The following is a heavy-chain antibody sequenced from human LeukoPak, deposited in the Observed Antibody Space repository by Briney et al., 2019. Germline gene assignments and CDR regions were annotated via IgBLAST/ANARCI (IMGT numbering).Heavy chain of an antibody. V-gene: IGHV4-34*01. CDR1: GGSLSGYY. Sequence: PSETLSLTCAVYGGSLSGYYWSWIRQPPGKGLEWIGEINHSGSTNYNPSLKSRVTISVDTSKNQFSLKLSSVTAADTAVYYCARLSGSYLGDAFDIWGQGTMVTVSS. D-gene: IGHD1-26*01. CDR2: INHSGST. CDR3: ARLSGSYLGDAFDI. J-gene: IGHJ3*02.